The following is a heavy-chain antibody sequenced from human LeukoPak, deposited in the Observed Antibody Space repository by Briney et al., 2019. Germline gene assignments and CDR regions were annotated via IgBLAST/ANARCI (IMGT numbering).Heavy chain of an antibody. Sequence: GGSLRLSCVASGFTFSGYWMNWVRQAPGKGLELVANIKQDGSETYYVDSVKGRFTISRDNAKNSLYLQMNSLRAEDTAVYYYVRAHWNDAAIWGQGTLVTVSS. D-gene: IGHD1-1*01. V-gene: IGHV3-7*01. CDR3: VRAHWNDAAI. J-gene: IGHJ4*02. CDR1: GFTFSGYW. CDR2: IKQDGSET.